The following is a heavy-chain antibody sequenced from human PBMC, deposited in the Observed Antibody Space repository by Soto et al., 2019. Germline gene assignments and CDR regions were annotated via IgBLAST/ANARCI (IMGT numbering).Heavy chain of an antibody. CDR3: AFWSGYSRGAFDI. J-gene: IGHJ3*02. Sequence: GASVKVSCKASGYTFTSYAMHWVRQAPGQRLEWMGWINAGNGNTKYSQKFQGIVTITRDTSASTAYMELSSLRSEDTAVYYCAFWSGYSRGAFDIWGQGTMVTVS. D-gene: IGHD3-3*01. CDR1: GYTFTSYA. V-gene: IGHV1-3*01. CDR2: INAGNGNT.